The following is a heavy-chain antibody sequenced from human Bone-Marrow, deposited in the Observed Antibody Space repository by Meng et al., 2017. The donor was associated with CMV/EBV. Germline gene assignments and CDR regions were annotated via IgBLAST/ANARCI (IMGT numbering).Heavy chain of an antibody. D-gene: IGHD5-18*01. CDR3: ARGGYSYGFVV. CDR2: IYYSGST. Sequence: GSLRLSCTVSGGSISSSSYYWGWIRQPPGKGLEWIGSIYYSGSTYYNPSLKSRVTISVDKPKNQFSRKLSSVTAADTAVYYCARGGYSYGFVVWGQGTTVTVSS. V-gene: IGHV4-39*07. CDR1: GGSISSSSYY. J-gene: IGHJ6*02.